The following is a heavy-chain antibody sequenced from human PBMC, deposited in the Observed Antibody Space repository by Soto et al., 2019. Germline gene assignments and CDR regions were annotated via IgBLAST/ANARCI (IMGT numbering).Heavy chain of an antibody. J-gene: IGHJ4*02. Sequence: GVLRLSCTASGFTFGDYAMSWVRQAPGKGLEWVGFIRSKAYGGTTEYAASVKGRFTISRDDSKSIAYLQMNSLKTEDTAVYYCTRGNFGVVTLDYWGQGTLVTVSS. CDR3: TRGNFGVVTLDY. CDR2: IRSKAYGGTT. CDR1: GFTFGDYA. D-gene: IGHD3-3*01. V-gene: IGHV3-49*04.